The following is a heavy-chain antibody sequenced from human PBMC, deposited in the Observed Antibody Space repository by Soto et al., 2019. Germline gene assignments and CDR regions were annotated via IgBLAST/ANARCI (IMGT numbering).Heavy chain of an antibody. CDR3: ARGSDTLTGYYLGPVLAPFDY. J-gene: IGHJ4*02. D-gene: IGHD3-9*01. Sequence: TGGSLRLSCAASGGPFSSYWMSWVRQAPGKGLEWVANIKQDGSEKYYVDSVKGRFTISRDNAKNSLYLQMNSLRAEDTAVYYCARGSDTLTGYYLGPVLAPFDYWGQGTQVTVSS. CDR1: GGPFSSYW. V-gene: IGHV3-7*01. CDR2: IKQDGSEK.